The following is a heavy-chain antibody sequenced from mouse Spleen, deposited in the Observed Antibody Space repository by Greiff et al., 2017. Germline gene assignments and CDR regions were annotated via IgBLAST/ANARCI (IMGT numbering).Heavy chain of an antibody. J-gene: IGHJ3*01. CDR2: ISSGGST. D-gene: IGHD2-14*01. Sequence: EVQLVESGGGLVKPGGSLKLSCAASGFTFSSYAMSWVRQTPEKRLEWVASISSGGSTYYPDSVKGRFTISRDNARNILYLQMSSLRSEDTAMYYCARGPAYYRYDDGGFAYWGQGTLVTVSA. CDR1: GFTFSSYA. V-gene: IGHV5-6-5*01. CDR3: ARGPAYYRYDDGGFAY.